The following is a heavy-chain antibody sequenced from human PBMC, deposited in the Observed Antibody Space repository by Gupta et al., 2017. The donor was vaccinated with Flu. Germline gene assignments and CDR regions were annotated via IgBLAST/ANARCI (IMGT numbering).Heavy chain of an antibody. J-gene: IGHJ4*02. V-gene: IGHV3-23*01. CDR3: AKDLWCRGWYCEYYFDY. Sequence: EVQLLESGGGLVQPGGSLRLSCAASGFTFSSYALSWVRQAPGKGLEWVSAISGSGGSTYYADSVKGRFTISRDNSKNTLYLQMNSLRAEDTAVYYCAKDLWCRGWYCEYYFDYWGQGTLVTVSS. CDR2: ISGSGGST. D-gene: IGHD6-19*01. CDR1: GFTFSSYA.